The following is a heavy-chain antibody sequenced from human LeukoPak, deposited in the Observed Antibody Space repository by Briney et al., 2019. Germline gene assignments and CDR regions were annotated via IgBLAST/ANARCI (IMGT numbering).Heavy chain of an antibody. CDR1: GGSISSSSYY. CDR3: ARPGSSGWY. CDR2: IYYSGTT. D-gene: IGHD6-19*01. J-gene: IGHJ4*02. Sequence: SETLSLTCTVSGGSISSSSYYWGWIRQPPGKGLEWIASIYYSGTTYYNPSLKSRVTISADTSKNQFSLKLSSVTAADTAVYYCARPGSSGWYWGQGTLVTVSS. V-gene: IGHV4-39*01.